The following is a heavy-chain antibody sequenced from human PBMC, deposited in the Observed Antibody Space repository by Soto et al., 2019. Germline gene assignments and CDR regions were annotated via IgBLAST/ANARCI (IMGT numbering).Heavy chain of an antibody. CDR1: GFTFSSYS. CDR2: ISSSSSTI. D-gene: IGHD5-12*01. Sequence: GGSLRLSCAASGFTFSSYSMNWVRQAPGKGLEWVSYISSSSSTIYYADSVKGRFTISRDNAKNSLYLQMNSLRDEDTAVYYCARDRPARQPKTDGYNYPINYYYYGMDVWGQGTTVTVSS. CDR3: ARDRPARQPKTDGYNYPINYYYYGMDV. V-gene: IGHV3-48*02. J-gene: IGHJ6*02.